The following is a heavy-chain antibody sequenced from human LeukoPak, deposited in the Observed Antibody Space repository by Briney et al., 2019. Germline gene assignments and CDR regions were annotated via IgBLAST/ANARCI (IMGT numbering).Heavy chain of an antibody. CDR2: ISGSGGST. Sequence: QPGGSLRLSCAASGFTFSSYAMSWVRQAPGKGLEWVSAISGSGGSTYYADSVKGRFTISRDNSKNTLYLQMNSLRAEDTAVYYCAKGYYDYVWGSYRYTPDYWGQGTLVTVSS. CDR3: AKGYYDYVWGSYRYTPDY. V-gene: IGHV3-23*01. J-gene: IGHJ4*02. D-gene: IGHD3-16*02. CDR1: GFTFSSYA.